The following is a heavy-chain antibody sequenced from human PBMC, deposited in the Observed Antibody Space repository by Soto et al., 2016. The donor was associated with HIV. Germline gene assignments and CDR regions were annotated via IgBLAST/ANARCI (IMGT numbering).Heavy chain of an antibody. CDR1: GFTFSSYA. CDR2: ISIDGSST. Sequence: VQLVESGGGVVQPGRSLRLSCAASGFTFSSYAMHWVRQAPGKGLEWVAFISIDGSSTYYADSVKGRFTISRDNSKDMVYLQLNSLTTEDTAIYYCATEGASGTYAYFQHWGQGTLVTVSS. D-gene: IGHD1-26*01. V-gene: IGHV3-30*04. CDR3: ATEGASGTYAYFQH. J-gene: IGHJ1*01.